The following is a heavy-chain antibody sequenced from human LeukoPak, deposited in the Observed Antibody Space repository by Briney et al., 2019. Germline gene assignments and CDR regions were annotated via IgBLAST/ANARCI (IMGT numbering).Heavy chain of an antibody. CDR3: AKDFCYDRSGPRDD. CDR2: ISYDGSNK. CDR1: GFTLSGYG. V-gene: IGHV3-30*18. Sequence: PGGSLRLSCAPSGFTLSGYGMNWVRQAPGKGLEWVAVISYDGSNKYYADSVKGRFTISRDNSKKTLYLQMNSIRAEDTAVYYCAKDFCYDRSGPRDDCGEGSLVTVSS. J-gene: IGHJ4*02. D-gene: IGHD3-22*01.